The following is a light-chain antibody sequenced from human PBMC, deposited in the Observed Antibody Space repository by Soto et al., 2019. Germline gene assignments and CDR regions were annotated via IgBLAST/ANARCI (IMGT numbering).Light chain of an antibody. Sequence: QTVVTQEPSFSVSPGGTVTLTCGLSSGSVSTSYYPSWYQQTPGQAPRTLIYSTDTRSSGVPDRFSGSILGNKAALTITGAQADDESDYYCVLYMRSGVVFGGGTKLTVL. V-gene: IGLV8-61*01. CDR3: VLYMRSGVV. CDR1: SGSVSTSYY. J-gene: IGLJ2*01. CDR2: STD.